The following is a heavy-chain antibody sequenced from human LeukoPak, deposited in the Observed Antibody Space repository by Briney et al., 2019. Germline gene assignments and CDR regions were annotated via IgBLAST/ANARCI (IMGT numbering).Heavy chain of an antibody. CDR3: ASAAVVVPAARYYYYYGMDV. Sequence: PGGSLRLSCAASGFTVSSNYMSWVRQAPGKGLEWVSVIYSGGSTYYADSVKGRFTVSRDNSKNTLYHQMNSLRAEDTAVYYCASAAVVVPAARYYYYYGMDVWGQGTTVTVSS. CDR1: GFTVSSNY. CDR2: IYSGGST. V-gene: IGHV3-66*01. J-gene: IGHJ6*02. D-gene: IGHD2-2*01.